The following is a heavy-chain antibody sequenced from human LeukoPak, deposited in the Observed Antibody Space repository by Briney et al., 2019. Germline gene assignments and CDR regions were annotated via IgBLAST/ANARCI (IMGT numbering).Heavy chain of an antibody. CDR3: ANLKVGAGTDAFDI. D-gene: IGHD1-26*01. V-gene: IGHV3-23*01. CDR2: ISGSGGST. J-gene: IGHJ3*02. Sequence: GGSLTLSCAASGFTFSNYGMRWVRQAPGKGLEWVSTISGSGGSTYYSDSVKGRFTISRDNVKKTLSLQMNSLRAKDTAVYYCANLKVGAGTDAFDIWGQGTMVTVSS. CDR1: GFTFSNYG.